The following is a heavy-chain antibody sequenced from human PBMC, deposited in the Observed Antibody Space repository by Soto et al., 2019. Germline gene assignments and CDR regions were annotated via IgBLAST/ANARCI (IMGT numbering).Heavy chain of an antibody. CDR1: GGSISSGDYY. CDR2: IYYSGST. J-gene: IGHJ5*02. Sequence: SETLSLTCTVSGGSISSGDYYGSWIRQPPGKGLEWIGYIYYSGSTYYNPSLQSRVNISAGTSENQFSLKLSSVTAADTAVYYRARDISSFLGGNTGFEPAGQGTMVTLSS. V-gene: IGHV4-30-4*02. D-gene: IGHD3-10*01. CDR3: ARDISSFLGGNTGFEP.